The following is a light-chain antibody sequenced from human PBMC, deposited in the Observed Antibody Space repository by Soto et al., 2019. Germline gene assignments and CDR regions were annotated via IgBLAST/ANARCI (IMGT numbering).Light chain of an antibody. CDR1: QSVSSSY. J-gene: IGKJ2*01. CDR2: GAS. CDR3: QQYASSPHT. V-gene: IGKV3-20*01. Sequence: EIVLTQSPGTLSLSPGERATLSCRASQSVSSSYLAWFQQKPGQAPSLLIYGASSRATGIPDRFSGSGSGTDFTLTISRLEPEEFAVFYCQQYASSPHTFGQGTQLEIK.